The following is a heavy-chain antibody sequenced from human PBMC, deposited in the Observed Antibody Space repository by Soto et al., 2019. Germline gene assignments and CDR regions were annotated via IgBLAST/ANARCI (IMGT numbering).Heavy chain of an antibody. V-gene: IGHV3-33*01. CDR1: GFTFSSYG. D-gene: IGHD3-3*01. CDR3: ARERPPDFWRPYYYYGMDV. CDR2: IWYDGSNK. J-gene: IGHJ6*02. Sequence: PGGSLRLSCAASGFTFSSYGMHWVRQAPGKGLEWVAVIWYDGSNKYYADSVKGRFTISRDNSKNTLYLQMNSLRAEDTAVYYCARERPPDFWRPYYYYGMDVWGQGTTVTVSS.